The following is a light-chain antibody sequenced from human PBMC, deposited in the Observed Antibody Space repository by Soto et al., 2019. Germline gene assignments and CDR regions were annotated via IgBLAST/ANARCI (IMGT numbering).Light chain of an antibody. Sequence: DIQMTQSPSSLSASVGDRVTITCRASQSISSYLNWYQQKPGKAPKVLIYAASSLQSGVPSRFSGSGSGTDFTLTISSLQPEDFATYYCQQSYSTPWTFGQGTRLEI. CDR1: QSISSY. V-gene: IGKV1-39*01. CDR3: QQSYSTPWT. CDR2: AAS. J-gene: IGKJ5*01.